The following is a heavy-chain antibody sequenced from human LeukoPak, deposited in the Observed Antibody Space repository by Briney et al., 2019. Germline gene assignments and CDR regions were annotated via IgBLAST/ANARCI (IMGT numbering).Heavy chain of an antibody. CDR1: GFTFSSSA. V-gene: IGHV3-23*01. D-gene: IGHD2-15*01. J-gene: IGHJ4*02. CDR3: ARRSYSGLDY. Sequence: PGGSLRLSCAASGFTFSSSAMSWVRQAPGKGLEWVSAISNNGGYTYYADSVQGRFTISRDNSKSTLCLQMNSLRAEDTAVYYCARRSYSGLDYWGQGTLVTVSS. CDR2: ISNNGGYT.